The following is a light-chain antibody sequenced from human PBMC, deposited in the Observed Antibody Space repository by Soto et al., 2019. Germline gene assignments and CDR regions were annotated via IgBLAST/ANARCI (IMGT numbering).Light chain of an antibody. CDR1: NSDIGDYKY. Sequence: QSALTQPASVSGYPGQSITISCTGTNSDIGDYKYISWYQHHPGRAPKLILYEVSDRPSGVSNRFSGSKSGNTASLTISGLQAEDEADYYCSSQANSRVFGGGTKLTVL. CDR3: SSQANSRV. V-gene: IGLV2-14*01. J-gene: IGLJ3*02. CDR2: EVS.